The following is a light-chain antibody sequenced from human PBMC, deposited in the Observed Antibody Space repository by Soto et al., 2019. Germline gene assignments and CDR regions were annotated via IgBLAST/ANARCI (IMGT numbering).Light chain of an antibody. V-gene: IGKV3-11*01. J-gene: IGKJ4*01. Sequence: EIVLTQSPATLPLSPGERATLSCRASQSVSSYLAWYQQKPGQAPRLLIYDASNRATGIPARFSGSGSGTDFTLTISSLEPEDFAVYYCQQYNSWPLTFGGGTKVDIK. CDR1: QSVSSY. CDR3: QQYNSWPLT. CDR2: DAS.